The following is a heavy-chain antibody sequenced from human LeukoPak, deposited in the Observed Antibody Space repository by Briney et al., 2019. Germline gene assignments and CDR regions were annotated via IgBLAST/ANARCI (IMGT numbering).Heavy chain of an antibody. J-gene: IGHJ4*02. Sequence: PSETLSLTCTVSGGSISSYYWSWIRQPPGKGLEWIGYIYYSGSTNYNPSLKSRVTISVDTSKNQFSLKLSSVTAADTAVYYCARVTAVAGTEFDYWGQGTLVTVSS. V-gene: IGHV4-59*01. CDR2: IYYSGST. CDR3: ARVTAVAGTEFDY. D-gene: IGHD6-19*01. CDR1: GGSISSYY.